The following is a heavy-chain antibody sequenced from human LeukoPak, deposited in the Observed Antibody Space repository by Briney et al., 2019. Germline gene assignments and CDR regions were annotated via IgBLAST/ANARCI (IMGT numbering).Heavy chain of an antibody. V-gene: IGHV4-39*01. D-gene: IGHD2-2*01. CDR3: ADEYCRSTSCYPFFDY. CDR1: GGSISSSSYY. J-gene: IGHJ4*02. Sequence: PSETLSLTCTVSGGSISSSSYYWGWIRQPPGKGLEWIGSIYYSGSTYYNPSLKSRVTISVDTSKNQFSLKLSSVTAADTAVYYCADEYCRSTSCYPFFDYWGQGTLVTVSS. CDR2: IYYSGST.